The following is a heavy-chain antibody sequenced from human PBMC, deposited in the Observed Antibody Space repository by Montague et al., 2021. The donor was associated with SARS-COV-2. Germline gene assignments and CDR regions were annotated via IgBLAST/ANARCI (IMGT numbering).Heavy chain of an antibody. CDR3: VRDGGNWYYFDY. CDR2: ISASGST. CDR1: GVSITSYY. Sequence: SETLSLTCSISGVSITSYYWCWVRQPAGTGLEWIGHISASGSTNYSPSLTSRVRLFIDIPTNQFSLTLESLTAADTAVYYCVRDGGNWYYFDYWGQGALVTVSS. V-gene: IGHV4-4*07. J-gene: IGHJ4*02. D-gene: IGHD3-16*01.